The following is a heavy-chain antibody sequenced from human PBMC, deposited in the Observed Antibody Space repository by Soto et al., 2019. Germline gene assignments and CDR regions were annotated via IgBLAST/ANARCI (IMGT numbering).Heavy chain of an antibody. CDR1: VFTFTSSA. D-gene: IGHD2-15*01. Sequence: SVKVSCKASVFTFTSSAVQWVRQARGQRLEWIGWIVVGSGNTNYAQKFQERVSITRDMSTSTAYMELSSLRSEDTAVYYCAADGGLYCSGGSCYVAYYYYGMDVWGQGTTVTVSS. CDR2: IVVGSGNT. CDR3: AADGGLYCSGGSCYVAYYYYGMDV. V-gene: IGHV1-58*01. J-gene: IGHJ6*02.